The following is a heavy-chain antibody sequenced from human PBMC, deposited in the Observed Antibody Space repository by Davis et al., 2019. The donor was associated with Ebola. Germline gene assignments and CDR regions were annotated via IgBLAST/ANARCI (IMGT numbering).Heavy chain of an antibody. J-gene: IGHJ4*02. D-gene: IGHD3-3*01. CDR3: ARDIRNTIFGVVIIGH. V-gene: IGHV1-2*06. CDR1: GYTFTGYY. CDR2: INPYNGGT. Sequence: ASVKVSCKASGYTFTGYYMHWVRRAPGQGLEWMGRINPYNGGTNYAQKFQGRVTMTRDTSTSTVYMELSRLRSDDTAVYYCARDIRNTIFGVVIIGHWGQGTLVTVSS.